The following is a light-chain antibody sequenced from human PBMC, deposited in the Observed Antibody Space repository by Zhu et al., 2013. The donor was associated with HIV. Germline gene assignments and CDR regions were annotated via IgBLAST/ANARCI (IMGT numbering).Light chain of an antibody. Sequence: EIVMTQSPATLSVSPGERATISCRASQSVSSNLAWYQQKPGQAPRLLIYGTSTRATGIPARFSGTGSGTDFTLTISRVEPEDFAMYYCQQYGDSLTWAFGQGTKVEFK. J-gene: IGKJ1*01. V-gene: IGKV3-15*01. CDR3: QQYGDSLTWA. CDR1: QSVSSN. CDR2: GTS.